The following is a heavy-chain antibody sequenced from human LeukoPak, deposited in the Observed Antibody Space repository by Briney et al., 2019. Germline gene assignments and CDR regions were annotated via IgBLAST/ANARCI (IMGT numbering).Heavy chain of an antibody. CDR3: ARYSGVVVVPAAHYYYGMDV. D-gene: IGHD2-2*01. Sequence: SETLSLTCTVSGGSISSYYWSWIRQPAGEGLEWIERIYTSGSTNYNPSLKSRVTISVDTSKNQFSLKLSSVTAADTAVYYCARYSGVVVVPAAHYYYGMDVWGQGTTVTVSS. V-gene: IGHV4-4*07. J-gene: IGHJ6*02. CDR2: IYTSGST. CDR1: GGSISSYY.